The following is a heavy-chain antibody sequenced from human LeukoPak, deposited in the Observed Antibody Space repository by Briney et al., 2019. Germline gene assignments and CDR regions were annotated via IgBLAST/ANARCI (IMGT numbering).Heavy chain of an antibody. Sequence: SETLSLTCTVSGGSISSSSYYWGWIRQPPGKGLEWIGSIYYSGSTYYNPSLKSRVTISVDTSKNQFSLKLSSVTAADTAVYYCARDGTYYYGSGSYSGLNWFDPWGQGTLVTVSS. CDR1: GGSISSSSYY. D-gene: IGHD3-10*01. CDR2: IYYSGST. J-gene: IGHJ5*02. V-gene: IGHV4-39*02. CDR3: ARDGTYYYGSGSYSGLNWFDP.